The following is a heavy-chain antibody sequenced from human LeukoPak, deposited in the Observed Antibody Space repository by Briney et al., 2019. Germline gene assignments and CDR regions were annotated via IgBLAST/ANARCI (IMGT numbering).Heavy chain of an antibody. CDR3: AKDLAYYYDSSGFDY. Sequence: GGSLRLSCAASGFTFSSYAMSWVRQAPGKGLKWVSAISGSGGSTYYADSVKGRFTISRDNSKNTLYLQMNSLRAEDTAVYYCAKDLAYYYDSSGFDYWGQGTLVTVSS. CDR1: GFTFSSYA. D-gene: IGHD3-22*01. J-gene: IGHJ4*02. CDR2: ISGSGGST. V-gene: IGHV3-23*01.